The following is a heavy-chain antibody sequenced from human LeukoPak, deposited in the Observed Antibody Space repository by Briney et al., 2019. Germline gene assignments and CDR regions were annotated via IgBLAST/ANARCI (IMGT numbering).Heavy chain of an antibody. V-gene: IGHV3-23*01. CDR2: LSGSGGST. J-gene: IGHJ4*02. Sequence: GGSLRLSCAPSGFTLSSYAMSWVRPAPGKGREWVSALSGSGGSTYYADSVKGRFTISRDNSKNTLYLQMDSLRAEDTAVYDCAKDGGFWSGYGYYFDYWGRGTLVTVSS. CDR3: AKDGGFWSGYGYYFDY. CDR1: GFTLSSYA. D-gene: IGHD3-3*01.